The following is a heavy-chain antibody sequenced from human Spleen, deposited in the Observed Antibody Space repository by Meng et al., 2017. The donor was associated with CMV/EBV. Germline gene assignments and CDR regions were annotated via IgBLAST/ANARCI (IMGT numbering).Heavy chain of an antibody. V-gene: IGHV3-9*01. CDR2: VTWNRGKI. Sequence: GGSLRLSCAASGFSFDDHAMHWVRQAPGKGPEWVSGVTWNRGKIMYAESVKGRFIISRDNVRNTLYLQMNSLRTEDTALYYCTRDMYSATTHYYYYYAMDAWGRGTTVTVSS. D-gene: IGHD6-13*01. J-gene: IGHJ6*02. CDR3: TRDMYSATTHYYYYYAMDA. CDR1: GFSFDDHA.